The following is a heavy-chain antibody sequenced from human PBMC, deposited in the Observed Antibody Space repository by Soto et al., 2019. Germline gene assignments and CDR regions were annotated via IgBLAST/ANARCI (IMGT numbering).Heavy chain of an antibody. Sequence: GGSLRLSCAASGFTFSSYAMSWVRQAPGKGLEWVSDIIGSGGSTYYADSVKGRFTISRDNSKSTLYLQMNSLRAEDTALYYCAKGRSYYYYYGVDVWGQGTTVTVSS. V-gene: IGHV3-23*01. CDR3: AKGRSYYYYYGVDV. CDR2: IIGSGGST. J-gene: IGHJ6*02. CDR1: GFTFSSYA.